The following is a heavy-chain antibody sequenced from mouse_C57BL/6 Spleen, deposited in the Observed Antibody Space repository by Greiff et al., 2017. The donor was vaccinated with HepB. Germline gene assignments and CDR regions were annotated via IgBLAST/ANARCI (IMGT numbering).Heavy chain of an antibody. D-gene: IGHD2-5*01. CDR3: ARGSNYPYAMDY. CDR1: GFTFSDYG. J-gene: IGHJ4*01. Sequence: EVKLMESGGGLVKPGGSLKLSCAASGFTFSDYGMHWVRQAPEKGLEWVAYISSGSSTIYYADTVKGRFTISRDNAKNTLFLQMTSLRSEDTAMYYCARGSNYPYAMDYWGQGTSVTVSS. V-gene: IGHV5-17*01. CDR2: ISSGSSTI.